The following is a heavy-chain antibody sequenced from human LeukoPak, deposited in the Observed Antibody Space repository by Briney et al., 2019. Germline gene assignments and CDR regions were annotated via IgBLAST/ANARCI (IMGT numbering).Heavy chain of an antibody. J-gene: IGHJ3*02. CDR3: ARASGGGDFNDAFDI. D-gene: IGHD2-21*01. CDR1: GYSISSGYY. Sequence: SEALSLTCTVSGYSISSGYYWGWIRQPPGKGLEWIGSIYHSGSTYYNPSLKSRVTISVDTSKNQFSLKPSSVTAADTAVYYCARASGGGDFNDAFDIWGQGTMVTVSS. CDR2: IYHSGST. V-gene: IGHV4-38-2*02.